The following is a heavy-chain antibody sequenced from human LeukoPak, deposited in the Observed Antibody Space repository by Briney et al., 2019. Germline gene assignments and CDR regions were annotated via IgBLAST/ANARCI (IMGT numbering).Heavy chain of an antibody. Sequence: PSETLSLTCTVSGGSISSSSYYWGWIRQPPGKGLEWIKSLYYSGSTYYNPSLKSRVTISVDTSKNQFSLKLSSVTAADTAVYYCARGGLFSVTSHNWFDPWGQGTLVTVSS. V-gene: IGHV4-39*07. D-gene: IGHD3-16*02. CDR1: GGSISSSSYY. J-gene: IGHJ5*02. CDR3: ARGGLFSVTSHNWFDP. CDR2: LYYSGST.